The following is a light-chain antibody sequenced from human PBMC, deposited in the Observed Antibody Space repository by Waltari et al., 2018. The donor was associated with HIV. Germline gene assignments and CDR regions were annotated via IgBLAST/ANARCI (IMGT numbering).Light chain of an antibody. Sequence: DVVMTQSPLSLPVTLGQPASISCRSSQSLVYIAENTSLSWFQQRPGQSPRRLLYKVSNRDAGVPGRCSGSGSGTDFTLKIRRVEAEDVGVYYCMQATQWPYTFGQGTKLEIK. V-gene: IGKV2-30*01. J-gene: IGKJ2*01. CDR2: KVS. CDR3: MQATQWPYT. CDR1: QSLVYIAENTS.